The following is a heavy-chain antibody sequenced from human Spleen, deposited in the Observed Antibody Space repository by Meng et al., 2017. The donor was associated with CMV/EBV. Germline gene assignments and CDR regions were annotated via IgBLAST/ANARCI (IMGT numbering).Heavy chain of an antibody. J-gene: IGHJ6*02. CDR1: GFTFSSYS. V-gene: IGHV3-48*04. D-gene: IGHD3-3*01. CDR2: ISGSSSTM. Sequence: GESLKISCAASGFTFSSYSMNWVRQAPGKGLEWVSYISGSSSTMYHADSVKGRFTISRDNAKNSLYLQMNSLRAEDTAVYYCARSSPPGKWLLHPYYYYGMDVWGQGTTVTVSS. CDR3: ARSSPPGKWLLHPYYYYGMDV.